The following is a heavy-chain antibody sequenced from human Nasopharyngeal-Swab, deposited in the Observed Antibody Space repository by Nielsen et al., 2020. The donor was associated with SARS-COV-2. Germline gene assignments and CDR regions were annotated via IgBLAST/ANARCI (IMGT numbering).Heavy chain of an antibody. CDR2: ISGSGGST. Sequence: GESPKISCAASGFTFSSYAMSWVRQAPGKGLEWVSAISGSGGSTYYADSVKGRFTISRDNSKNTLYLQMNSLRAEDTAVYYCAKDPFTMIVGGDYWGQGTLVTVSS. J-gene: IGHJ4*02. D-gene: IGHD3-22*01. CDR1: GFTFSSYA. CDR3: AKDPFTMIVGGDY. V-gene: IGHV3-23*01.